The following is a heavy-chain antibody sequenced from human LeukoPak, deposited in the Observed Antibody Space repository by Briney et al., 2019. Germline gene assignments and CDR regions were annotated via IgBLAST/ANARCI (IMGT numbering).Heavy chain of an antibody. CDR2: ISGSGGST. CDR1: GFTFSSYA. D-gene: IGHD5-18*01. CDR3: AKDGNTYSYGYVTDF. V-gene: IGHV3-23*01. Sequence: QSGGSLRLSCAASGFTFSSYAMSWVRQAPGKGLEWVSAISGSGGSTYYADSVKGRFTISRDNSKNTLYLQMNSLRAEDAAVYYCAKDGNTYSYGYVTDFWGQGTLVTVSS. J-gene: IGHJ4*02.